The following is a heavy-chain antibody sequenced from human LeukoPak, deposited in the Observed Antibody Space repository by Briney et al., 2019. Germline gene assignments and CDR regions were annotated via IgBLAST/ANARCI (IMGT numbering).Heavy chain of an antibody. Sequence: ASVKVSCKASGYTFTSYYMHWVRQAPGQGLEWMGIINPSGGSTSYAQKFQGRVTMTRDTSTSTVYMELGSLRSEDTAVYYCARERGGPYDLWSGYYDAFDICGQGTMVTVSS. CDR2: INPSGGST. V-gene: IGHV1-46*01. D-gene: IGHD3-3*01. CDR3: ARERGGPYDLWSGYYDAFDI. J-gene: IGHJ3*02. CDR1: GYTFTSYY.